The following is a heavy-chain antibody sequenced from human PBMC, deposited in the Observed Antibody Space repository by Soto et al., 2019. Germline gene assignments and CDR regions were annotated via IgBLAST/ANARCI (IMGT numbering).Heavy chain of an antibody. CDR2: IVVGSGNT. CDR1: GFTFTSSA. V-gene: IGHV1-58*01. CDR3: AAPNRYNWNLAYYYYGMDV. D-gene: IGHD1-20*01. Sequence: SVKVSCKASGFTFTSSAVQWVRQARGQRLELIGWIVVGSGNTNYAQKFQERVTITRDMSTSTAYMELSSLRSEDTAVYYCAAPNRYNWNLAYYYYGMDVWGQGTTVTVSS. J-gene: IGHJ6*02.